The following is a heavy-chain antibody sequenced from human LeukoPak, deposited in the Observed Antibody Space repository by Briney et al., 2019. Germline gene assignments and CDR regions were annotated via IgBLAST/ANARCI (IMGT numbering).Heavy chain of an antibody. Sequence: GGSLRLSCAASGFTFSSYAMSWVRQAPGKGLEWVGFIRSKAYGGRPDYAASVQGRFTITRDDSESIAYLQMNSLKTEDTGVYYCTRVNYYDSSSFYYGYFDYWGQGTLVTVSS. CDR2: IRSKAYGGRP. CDR3: TRVNYYDSSSFYYGYFDY. D-gene: IGHD3-22*01. CDR1: GFTFSSYA. J-gene: IGHJ4*02. V-gene: IGHV3-49*04.